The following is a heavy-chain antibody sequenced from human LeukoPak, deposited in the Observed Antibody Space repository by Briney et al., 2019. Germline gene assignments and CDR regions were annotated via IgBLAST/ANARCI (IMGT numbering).Heavy chain of an antibody. CDR2: ISETGNT. CDR3: ARVSRITIYGVPSDYYHYMDV. V-gene: IGHV4-39*07. Sequence: SETLSLTCTVSGGAITNSLSYWGWIRQPPGKGLEWLGSISETGNTYYNPSLKSRVTISADTSKNQFSLKLNSLTAADTAGYFCARVSRITIYGVPSDYYHYMDVWGKGTTVTVS. CDR1: GGAITNSLSY. D-gene: IGHD3-3*01. J-gene: IGHJ6*03.